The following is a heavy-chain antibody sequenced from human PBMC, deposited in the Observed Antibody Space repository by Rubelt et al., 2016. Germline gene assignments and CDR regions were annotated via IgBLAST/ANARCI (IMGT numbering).Heavy chain of an antibody. D-gene: IGHD2-21*02. V-gene: IGHV3-74*01. Sequence: PGEGLVWVSRINSDGSSTSYADSVKGRFTISRDNAKNSLSLQLNSLRDEDTALYYCARAGCLGDCYIDYWGQGTLVTVSS. CDR2: INSDGSST. CDR3: ARAGCLGDCYIDY. J-gene: IGHJ4*02.